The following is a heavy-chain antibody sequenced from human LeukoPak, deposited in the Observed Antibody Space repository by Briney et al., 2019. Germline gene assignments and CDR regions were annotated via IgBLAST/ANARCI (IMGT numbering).Heavy chain of an antibody. CDR2: INPNSGGT. J-gene: IGHJ5*02. Sequence: ASVKVSCKASGYTFTGYYMHWVRQAPGQGLEWMGWINPNSGGTNYAQKFQGRVTMTRDTSISTAYMELSRLRSDDTAVYYCARDHSGFWFGELSPRWFDPWGQGTLVTVSS. CDR3: ARDHSGFWFGELSPRWFDP. D-gene: IGHD3-10*01. V-gene: IGHV1-2*02. CDR1: GYTFTGYY.